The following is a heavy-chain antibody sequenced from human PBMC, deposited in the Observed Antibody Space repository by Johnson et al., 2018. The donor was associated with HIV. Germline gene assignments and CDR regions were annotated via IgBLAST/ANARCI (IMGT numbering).Heavy chain of an antibody. Sequence: VQLVESGGGVVQPGGSLRLSCAASGFTFSSYGMHWVRQAPGKGLEWVAFIRYDGSNKYYADSVKGRFTISRDNSKNTLYLQMNSLRAEDPAVYYCAKDPVGATWAFDIWGQGTMVTVSS. D-gene: IGHD1-26*01. CDR2: IRYDGSNK. CDR3: AKDPVGATWAFDI. J-gene: IGHJ3*02. V-gene: IGHV3-30*02. CDR1: GFTFSSYG.